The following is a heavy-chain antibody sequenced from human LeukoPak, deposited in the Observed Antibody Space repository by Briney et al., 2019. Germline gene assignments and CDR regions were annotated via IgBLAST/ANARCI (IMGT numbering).Heavy chain of an antibody. D-gene: IGHD1-20*01. CDR3: AKDYGVTGTGGAYLDP. V-gene: IGHV3-30*02. CDR1: GFTFNNYG. CDR2: IRYDETDK. J-gene: IGHJ5*02. Sequence: GGSLRLSCAASGFTFNNYGMHWVRQAPGKGLEWVAFIRYDETDKKYADFVKGRFAISRDNPKNTLFLQLNSLRVEDTAVYYCAKDYGVTGTGGAYLDPWGQGTLVTVSS.